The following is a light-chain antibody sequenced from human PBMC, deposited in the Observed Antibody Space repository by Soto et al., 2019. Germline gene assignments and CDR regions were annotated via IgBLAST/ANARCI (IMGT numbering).Light chain of an antibody. Sequence: EIVLTQSPGTLSLSPGERLTLSCRASQSVTSSYLAWYQHKPGQAPRLLIYAASTKATGTPDRFSGSGSGTDFTLTISRLEPEDFAVYYCQQYGRSPFTFGHGTKVEIK. CDR2: AAS. CDR3: QQYGRSPFT. CDR1: QSVTSSY. V-gene: IGKV3-20*01. J-gene: IGKJ3*01.